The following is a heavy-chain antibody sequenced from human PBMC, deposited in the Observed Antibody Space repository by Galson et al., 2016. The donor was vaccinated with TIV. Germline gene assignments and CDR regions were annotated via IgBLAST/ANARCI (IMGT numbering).Heavy chain of an antibody. CDR3: ARRYFDL. CDR1: GFTFSDYW. V-gene: IGHV3-7*03. J-gene: IGHJ2*01. CDR2: IKQDGSEK. Sequence: SLRLSCAASGFTFSDYWTHWVRQAPGKGLEWVANIKQDGSEKYYVDSVKGRFIISRDNTKNSLYLQMNSLRAEDTAVYYCARRYFDLWGRGTLATVSS.